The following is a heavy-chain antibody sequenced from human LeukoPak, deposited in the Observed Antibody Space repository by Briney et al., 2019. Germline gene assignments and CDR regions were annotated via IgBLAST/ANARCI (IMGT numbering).Heavy chain of an antibody. V-gene: IGHV3-7*01. CDR3: ARGLYGSGSYHYYYYMDV. CDR2: IKQDGSEK. Sequence: GGSLRLSCAASGFTFSSYWMSWVRQAPGKGLEWVANIKQDGSEKYYVDSVKGRFTISRDNAKNSLYLQMNSLRAEDTAVYYCARGLYGSGSYHYYYYMDVWGKGTTVTISS. CDR1: GFTFSSYW. J-gene: IGHJ6*03. D-gene: IGHD3-10*01.